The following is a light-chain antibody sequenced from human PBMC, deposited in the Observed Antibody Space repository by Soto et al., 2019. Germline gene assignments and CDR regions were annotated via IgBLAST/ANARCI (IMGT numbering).Light chain of an antibody. CDR3: SSFAGDNTLV. CDR2: EVY. CDR1: GSDIAVYDF. J-gene: IGLJ2*01. Sequence: QSALTQPPSASGPPGQSVTISCAGTGSDIAVYDFVSWYQQHPDKAPKLIIYEVYKRPSGVPDRFSASKSGNTASLTVSGLQAEYETDYYCSSFAGDNTLVFGGETKLTVL. V-gene: IGLV2-8*01.